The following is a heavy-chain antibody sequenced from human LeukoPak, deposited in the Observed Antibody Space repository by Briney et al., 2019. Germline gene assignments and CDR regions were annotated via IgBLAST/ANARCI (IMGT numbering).Heavy chain of an antibody. CDR1: GASIRSGDYY. CDR2: IYDSGST. V-gene: IGHV4-30-4*01. CDR3: ARDCSGGSCYGAFDI. D-gene: IGHD2-15*01. Sequence: SQTLSLTCTVSGASIRSGDYYWRWIRQPPGKGLEWIGYIYDSGSTYYNPSLKSRITISVDTSENRFSLKLSSVTATDTAVYYCARDCSGGSCYGAFDIWGQGTMVTVSS. J-gene: IGHJ3*02.